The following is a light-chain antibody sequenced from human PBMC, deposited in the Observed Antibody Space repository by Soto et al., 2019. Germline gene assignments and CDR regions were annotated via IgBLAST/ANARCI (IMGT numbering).Light chain of an antibody. Sequence: DIQMTQSPSTLSASVGDRVTITCRASQSISSWLAWYQQKPGKAPKLLIYKASSLESGVPSRFSGSGSGTEFPLTTSILQPDDFATYYCQQYNSSPTFGQGTKVEIK. J-gene: IGKJ1*01. V-gene: IGKV1-5*03. CDR1: QSISSW. CDR3: QQYNSSPT. CDR2: KAS.